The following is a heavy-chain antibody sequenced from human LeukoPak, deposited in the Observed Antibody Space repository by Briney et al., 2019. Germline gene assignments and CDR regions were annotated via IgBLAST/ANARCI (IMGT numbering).Heavy chain of an antibody. Sequence: ASVKVSCKASGYTFTGYYMHWVRQAPGQGLEWMGWINPNSGGTNYAQKFQGRVTMTRNTSISTAYMELSSLRSEDTAVYYCARGLGYGDDDAFDIWGQGTMVTVSS. D-gene: IGHD4-17*01. CDR1: GYTFTGYY. CDR3: ARGLGYGDDDAFDI. J-gene: IGHJ3*02. V-gene: IGHV1-2*02. CDR2: INPNSGGT.